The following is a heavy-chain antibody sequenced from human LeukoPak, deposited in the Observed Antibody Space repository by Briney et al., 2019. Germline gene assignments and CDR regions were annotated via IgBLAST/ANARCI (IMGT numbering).Heavy chain of an antibody. V-gene: IGHV4-59*01. D-gene: IGHD3-22*01. Sequence: SSETLSLTCTVSGGFISTYYWSWIRQSPGKGLEWIGYIYYSGTTKYNPSLKSRVTISADTSENQLSLKLSAVTAADTAVYYCARDLGGSYYDSSGSLTDIWGQGTMVSVSS. J-gene: IGHJ3*02. CDR3: ARDLGGSYYDSSGSLTDI. CDR2: IYYSGTT. CDR1: GGFISTYY.